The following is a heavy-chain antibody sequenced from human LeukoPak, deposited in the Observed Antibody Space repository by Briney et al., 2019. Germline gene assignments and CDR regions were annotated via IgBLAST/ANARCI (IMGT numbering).Heavy chain of an antibody. D-gene: IGHD6-13*01. J-gene: IGHJ5*02. CDR3: ARAGRQQLVNWFDP. V-gene: IGHV1-69*02. Sequence: GASVKVSCKASGGTFSSYTISWVRQAPGQGLEWMGRIIPILGIANYAQKFQGRVTITADKSTSTAYMELSSLRSEDTAVYYCARAGRQQLVNWFDPWGQGTLVTVSS. CDR2: IIPILGIA. CDR1: GGTFSSYT.